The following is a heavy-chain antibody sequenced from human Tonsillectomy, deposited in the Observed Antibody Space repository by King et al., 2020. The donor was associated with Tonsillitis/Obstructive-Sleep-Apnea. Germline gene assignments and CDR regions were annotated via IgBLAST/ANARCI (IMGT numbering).Heavy chain of an antibody. CDR2: IYYSGST. D-gene: IGHD1-26*01. V-gene: IGHV4-59*01. CDR1: GGSISSYY. J-gene: IGHJ4*02. CDR3: ARGGIVGAPLYY. Sequence: QLQESGPGLVKPSETLSLTCTVSGGSISSYYWSWIRQPPGKGLEWIGYIYYSGSTNYNPSLKSRVTISVDTSKNQFSLKLSSVTAADTAVYYCARGGIVGAPLYYWGQGTLVTVSS.